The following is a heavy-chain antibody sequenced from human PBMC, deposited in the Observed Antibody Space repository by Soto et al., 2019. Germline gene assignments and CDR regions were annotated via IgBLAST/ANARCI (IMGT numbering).Heavy chain of an antibody. Sequence: EVQLLESGGGLVQPGGSLRLSCAASGFRFSTYAMTWVRQAPGKGLEWVSATSGSGGSTYYADSVKGRFSISRDNSQKTQYLQMISLRAEDTAVYFCAKGVNYYDSSGYYSCYYNGMDVWGQGTTVTVSS. CDR2: TSGSGGST. V-gene: IGHV3-23*01. D-gene: IGHD3-22*01. CDR1: GFRFSTYA. CDR3: AKGVNYYDSSGYYSCYYNGMDV. J-gene: IGHJ6*02.